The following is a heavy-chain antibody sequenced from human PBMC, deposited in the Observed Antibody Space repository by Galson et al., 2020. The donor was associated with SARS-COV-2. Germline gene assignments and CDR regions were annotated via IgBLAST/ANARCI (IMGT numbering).Heavy chain of an antibody. V-gene: IGHV1-18*01. CDR2: ISVYTGDT. J-gene: IGHJ4*02. Sequence: GESLKISCRASGYTFTSYGISWVRQAPGQGPEWMGWISVYTGDTKYAHKVQGRVTMTTDTSTSTAYMGLRRLRSDDTAVYYCGRDTNTYGYRCDYWGQGTLVTVSS. CDR3: GRDTNTYGYRCDY. CDR1: GYTFTSYG. D-gene: IGHD5-18*01.